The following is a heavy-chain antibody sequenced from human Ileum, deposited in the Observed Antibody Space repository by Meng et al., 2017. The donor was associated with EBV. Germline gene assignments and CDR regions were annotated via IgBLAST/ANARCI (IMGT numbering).Heavy chain of an antibody. CDR1: GDGVSSDKTA. CDR2: TYRRSRWYY. J-gene: IGHJ5*02. V-gene: IGHV6-1*01. Sequence: QLQVQCPGPGRGQPSQSLSLSCVSSGDGVSSDKTAWNWSRQSPSRGLEWLGRTYRRSRWYYDYALSVKSRIYISPDTSKNQVSLQLNSVTDEDTGIYYCATSRIAKFDRWGQGTLVTVSS. CDR3: ATSRIAKFDR.